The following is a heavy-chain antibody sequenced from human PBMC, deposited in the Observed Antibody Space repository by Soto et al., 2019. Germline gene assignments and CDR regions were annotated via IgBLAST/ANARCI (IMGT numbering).Heavy chain of an antibody. D-gene: IGHD2-21*02. CDR2: VYHSGRA. V-gene: IGHV4-39*01. J-gene: IGHJ3*02. CDR1: GGSITSRDNY. CDR3: ARLIPYCGGDCYSVGAFDI. Sequence: QLQLRESGPGLVQPSESVSLTCTVSGGSITSRDNYWGWIRQPPGKGLEWIGTVYHSGRAYYNPSLKSRVTMSVDTSKTEFSLNLNSVTAADTSVYYCARLIPYCGGDCYSVGAFDIWGQGTMVTVSS.